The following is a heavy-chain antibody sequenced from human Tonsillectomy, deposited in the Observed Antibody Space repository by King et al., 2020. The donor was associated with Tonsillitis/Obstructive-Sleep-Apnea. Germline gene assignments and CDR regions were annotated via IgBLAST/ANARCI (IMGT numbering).Heavy chain of an antibody. CDR2: ISAYNGNT. CDR1: GYTFTSYD. J-gene: IGHJ4*02. CDR3: ARENDYGGNPPAFDY. Sequence: VQLVESGAEVKKPGASVKVSCKASGYTFTSYDISWVRQAPGQGLEWMGWISAYNGNTNYAQKVQGRVTMTTDTSTSTAYMELRSLRSDDPAVYYCARENDYGGNPPAFDYWGQGTLVTVSS. D-gene: IGHD4-23*01. V-gene: IGHV1-18*01.